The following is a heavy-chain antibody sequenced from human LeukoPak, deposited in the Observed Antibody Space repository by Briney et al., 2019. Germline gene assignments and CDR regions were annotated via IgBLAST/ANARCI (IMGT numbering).Heavy chain of an antibody. CDR1: GYRFSNYW. CDR2: VYPGDSEI. V-gene: IGHV5-51*01. D-gene: IGHD1-26*01. Sequence: GESLKISCKGSGYRFSNYWIAWVRQMPGKGLEWMGIVYPGDSEIRYSPSSHGQLTISGDKSISTAYLQWSSLKASDTAMYYCARHLGWELLGPDYWGQGTLVTVSS. J-gene: IGHJ4*02. CDR3: ARHLGWELLGPDY.